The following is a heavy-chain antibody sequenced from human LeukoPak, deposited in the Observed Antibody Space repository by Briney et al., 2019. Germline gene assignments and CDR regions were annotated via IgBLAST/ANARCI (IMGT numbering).Heavy chain of an antibody. J-gene: IGHJ4*02. Sequence: ASVKVSCKASGYTFTSYDINWVRQATGQGLEWMGWMNPNSGNTGYAQKFQGRVTITRNTSISTAYKELSSLRSEDTAVYYCARGQGYYGSGSYLYWGQGTLVTVSS. CDR3: ARGQGYYGSGSYLY. CDR1: GYTFTSYD. CDR2: MNPNSGNT. D-gene: IGHD3-10*01. V-gene: IGHV1-8*03.